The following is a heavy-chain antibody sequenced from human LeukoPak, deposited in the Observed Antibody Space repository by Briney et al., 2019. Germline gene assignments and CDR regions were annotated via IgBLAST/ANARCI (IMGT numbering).Heavy chain of an antibody. D-gene: IGHD4-17*01. CDR1: GLTFSSYS. CDR2: ISSSSSTI. V-gene: IGHV3-48*01. CDR3: AKELNYGDYFDY. Sequence: GGSLRLSCVASGLTFSSYSMNWVRQAPGKGLEWVSYISSSSSTIYYADSVKGRFTISRDNSKNTLYLQMNSLRAVDTALYYCAKELNYGDYFDYWGQGTLVTVSS. J-gene: IGHJ4*02.